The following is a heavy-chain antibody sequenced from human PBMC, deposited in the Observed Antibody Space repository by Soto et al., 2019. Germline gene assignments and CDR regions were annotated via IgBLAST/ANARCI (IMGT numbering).Heavy chain of an antibody. D-gene: IGHD1-26*01. CDR1: GFTFDDYA. V-gene: IGHV3-9*01. CDR2: ISWNSGSI. CDR3: VRGGLSGGFSNYGS. J-gene: IGHJ5*02. Sequence: GGSLRLSCAASGFTFDDYAMHWVRQAPGKGLEWASGISWNSGSIGYADSVKGRFTISRDNAKNSLYLQMNSLRVEDTAVYYCVRGGLSGGFSNYGSWGQGALVTVSS.